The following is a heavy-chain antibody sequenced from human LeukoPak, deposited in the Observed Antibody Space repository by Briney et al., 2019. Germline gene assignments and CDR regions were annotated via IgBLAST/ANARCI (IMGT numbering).Heavy chain of an antibody. CDR2: INWSGGET. D-gene: IGHD3-10*01. CDR1: GFTFDDYG. J-gene: IGHJ6*03. Sequence: GGSLRLSCAASGFTFDDYGMSWVRQAPGKGLEWVSGINWSGGETDYADSVKGGFIISRDNAKNSLYLQMSALTVDDTAVYYCVRHERGVYYYYYIGVWGKGTTVIVSS. V-gene: IGHV3-20*04. CDR3: VRHERGVYYYYYIGV.